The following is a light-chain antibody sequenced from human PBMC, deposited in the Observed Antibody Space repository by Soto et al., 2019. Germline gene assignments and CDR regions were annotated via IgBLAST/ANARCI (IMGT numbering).Light chain of an antibody. CDR1: SSDIGPYDY. Sequence: QSVLAQPGSLSGSPGQSITISCTGTSSDIGPYDYVSWFQQHPGKAPKLMISEVNNRPSGVSNRFSGSKSGNTAYLTISGLQVEDEAEYFCSSFTTTSNHVFGKGKKVTV. CDR2: EVN. J-gene: IGLJ1*01. CDR3: SSFTTTSNHV. V-gene: IGLV2-14*01.